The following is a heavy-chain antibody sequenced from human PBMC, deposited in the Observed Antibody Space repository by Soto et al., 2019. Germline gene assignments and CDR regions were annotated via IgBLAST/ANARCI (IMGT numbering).Heavy chain of an antibody. J-gene: IGHJ2*01. Sequence: QVQLVESGGGVVQPGRSLRLSCAASGFTFSTCGMHWVRQAPGKGLEWVALTSYHGNKEYYADSVKGRFTISRDNSKNTLYLQMNSLRAEDTAVYYCAKDLGYSGYEVWYFDLWGRGTRVTLSS. CDR2: TSYHGNKE. V-gene: IGHV3-30*18. CDR3: AKDLGYSGYEVWYFDL. CDR1: GFTFSTCG. D-gene: IGHD5-12*01.